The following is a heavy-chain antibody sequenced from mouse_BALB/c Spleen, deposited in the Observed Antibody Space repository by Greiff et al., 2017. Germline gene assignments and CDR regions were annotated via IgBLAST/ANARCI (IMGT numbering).Heavy chain of an antibody. Sequence: EVMLVESGGGLVKRGGSLKLSCAASGFTFSSYAMSWVRQTPEKRLEWVASISSGGSTYYPDSVKGRFTISRDNARNILYLQMSSLRSEDTAMYYCARGGAMDYWGQGTSVTVSA. CDR3: ARGGAMDY. V-gene: IGHV5-6-5*01. CDR2: ISSGGST. J-gene: IGHJ4*01. CDR1: GFTFSSYA.